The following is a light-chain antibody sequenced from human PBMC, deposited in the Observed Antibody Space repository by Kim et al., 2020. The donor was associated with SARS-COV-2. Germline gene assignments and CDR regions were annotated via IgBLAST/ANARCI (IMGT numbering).Light chain of an antibody. CDR1: QNVTTY. Sequence: ASVGDRFTITCRASQNVTTYLTWYHQKPGKAPKLLIFDVSNLETGVPSRFRGDGSGTHFSFTISNLQPEDVGTYFCQQDDSLPITFGQGTQLEIK. CDR3: QQDDSLPIT. J-gene: IGKJ5*01. V-gene: IGKV1-33*01. CDR2: DVS.